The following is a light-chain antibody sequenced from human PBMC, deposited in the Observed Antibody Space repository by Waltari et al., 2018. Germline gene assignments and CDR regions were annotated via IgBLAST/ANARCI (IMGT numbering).Light chain of an antibody. CDR3: QQYNDWPPGIT. J-gene: IGKJ5*01. CDR1: QSVGIN. Sequence: IVMTQSPATLSVSPGERATLPCRASQSVGINLAWYQQKPGQAPRLLISGASTRATGIPARFSGSGSGTEFILTISSLQSEDIAVYYCQQYNDWPPGITFGQGTRLQI. CDR2: GAS. V-gene: IGKV3-15*01.